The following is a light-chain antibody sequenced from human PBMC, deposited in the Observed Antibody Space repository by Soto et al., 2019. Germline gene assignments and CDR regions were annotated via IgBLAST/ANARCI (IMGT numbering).Light chain of an antibody. Sequence: ESMLTQSPGTLSLSQGERATLSCRASQSVSTRYLAWYQQKPGQAPRLLIYGASFRATGIPDRFIGSGSGTDFTITIIRLEPEDFAVYYCNQFGSSPPAFTVGQGTKLEI. CDR3: NQFGSSPPAFT. J-gene: IGKJ2*01. CDR2: GAS. CDR1: QSVSTRY. V-gene: IGKV3-20*01.